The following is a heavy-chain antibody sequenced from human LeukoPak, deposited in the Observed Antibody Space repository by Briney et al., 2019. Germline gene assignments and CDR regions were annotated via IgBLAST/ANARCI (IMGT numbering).Heavy chain of an antibody. Sequence: GGSLRLSCAASGFTFSSYGMHWVRQAPGKGLEWVAYIRYDGSNKYYADSVKGRFTISRDNAKSSLYLQMNSLRAEDTAVYYCARDLVTIFGVVITPLDYWGQGTLVTVSS. CDR3: ARDLVTIFGVVITPLDY. V-gene: IGHV3-30*02. CDR1: GFTFSSYG. CDR2: IRYDGSNK. D-gene: IGHD3-3*01. J-gene: IGHJ4*02.